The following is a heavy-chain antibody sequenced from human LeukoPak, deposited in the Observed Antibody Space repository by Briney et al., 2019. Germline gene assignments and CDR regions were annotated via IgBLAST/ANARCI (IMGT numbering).Heavy chain of an antibody. J-gene: IGHJ4*02. CDR2: MNPNSGNT. CDR3: ARAVGATNHLDY. D-gene: IGHD1-26*01. Sequence: ASVTASCTASGYTFTSYEINWVRQATGQGLEWMGWMNPNSGNTGSAQKFQGRLTMTRNKSISTAYMELSSLRSEDTAVYFCARAVGATNHLDYWGQGTLVTVSS. V-gene: IGHV1-8*01. CDR1: GYTFTSYE.